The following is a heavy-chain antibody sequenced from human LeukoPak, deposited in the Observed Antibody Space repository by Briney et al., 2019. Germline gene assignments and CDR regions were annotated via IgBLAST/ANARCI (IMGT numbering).Heavy chain of an antibody. Sequence: PSETLSLTCTVSGGSIISNYWSWIRQSAGTGLEWIGRIYSNGITDYNTSLKSRVTMSLDTSRKQFSLRLTSVTAADTAVYYCARLKFYDSTGYSPGYYMDVWGKGTTVSVFS. J-gene: IGHJ6*03. CDR2: IYSNGIT. V-gene: IGHV4-4*07. D-gene: IGHD3-22*01. CDR3: ARLKFYDSTGYSPGYYMDV. CDR1: GGSIISNY.